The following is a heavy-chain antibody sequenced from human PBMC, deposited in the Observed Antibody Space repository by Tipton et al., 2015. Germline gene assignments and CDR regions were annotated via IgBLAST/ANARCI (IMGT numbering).Heavy chain of an antibody. D-gene: IGHD3-9*01. CDR1: AYSISSDYY. CDR3: ACQDYDSLTRDYQTVDY. J-gene: IGHJ4*02. V-gene: IGHV4-38-2*01. Sequence: LRLSCAVSAYSISSDYYWGWIRQPPGKGLEWIGSISHSGNTYYNPSLKSRVTMSRDTSKNQFSLKLTSVTAADTAVYYCACQDYDSLTRDYQTVDYWGQGTPVTVSS. CDR2: ISHSGNT.